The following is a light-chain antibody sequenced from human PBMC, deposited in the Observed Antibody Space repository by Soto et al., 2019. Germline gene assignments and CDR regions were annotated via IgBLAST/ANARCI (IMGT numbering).Light chain of an antibody. Sequence: EILMTQSPSTLSVSPGERATLSCRASQSVSIELAWYQQTPGQAPRLLIYGASTRATGIPVRFSGSASGTEFTLTISSLQYEDFTVYYCQQYHKWHPITFGQGTRLENK. CDR1: QSVSIE. J-gene: IGKJ5*01. V-gene: IGKV3-15*01. CDR2: GAS. CDR3: QQYHKWHPIT.